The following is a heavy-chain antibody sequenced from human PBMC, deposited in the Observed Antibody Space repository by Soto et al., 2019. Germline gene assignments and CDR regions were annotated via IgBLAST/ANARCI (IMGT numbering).Heavy chain of an antibody. CDR1: GFTFSSYA. J-gene: IGHJ4*02. CDR3: AAYYYGSGSSRGPFDY. D-gene: IGHD3-10*01. Sequence: PGGSLRLSCASSGFTFSSYAMSWVRQAPGKGLESVSVIGGGSYTTNYADSVKGRFTISRDNSENTLYLQMNSLRAEDTAIYYCAAYYYGSGSSRGPFDYWGQGTLVTVSS. V-gene: IGHV3-23*01. CDR2: IGGGSYTT.